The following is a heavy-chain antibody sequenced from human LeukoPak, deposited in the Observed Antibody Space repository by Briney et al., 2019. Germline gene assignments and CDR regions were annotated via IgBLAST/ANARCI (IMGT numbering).Heavy chain of an antibody. CDR1: GFTFGSYW. D-gene: IGHD3-16*01. CDR3: ARDLQRLFDL. CDR2: INSDGSST. V-gene: IGHV3-74*01. J-gene: IGHJ5*02. Sequence: GGSLRLSCAASGFTFGSYWMRWVRQAPGKGLGWVSRINSDGSSTNYADSVNGRFTISRDNAKNTLYLQMNSLRAEDTAVYYCARDLQRLFDLWGQGTLVTVSS.